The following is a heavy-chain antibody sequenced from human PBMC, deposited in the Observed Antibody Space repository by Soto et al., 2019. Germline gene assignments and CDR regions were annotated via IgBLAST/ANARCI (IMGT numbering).Heavy chain of an antibody. CDR2: ISDDGSNK. J-gene: IGHJ6*02. D-gene: IGHD5-18*01. V-gene: IGHV3-30*18. Sequence: GGALRLSCAASGVTFSSYGMHWVRQAPGKGLEWVAVISDDGSNKYYADSVKGRFTISRDNTKNTQYLQMNSLRAEETAVEYCAKDWDSPGYCYGYGYPLAPYYYYGMDVWGQGTTVTVSS. CDR1: GVTFSSYG. CDR3: AKDWDSPGYCYGYGYPLAPYYYYGMDV.